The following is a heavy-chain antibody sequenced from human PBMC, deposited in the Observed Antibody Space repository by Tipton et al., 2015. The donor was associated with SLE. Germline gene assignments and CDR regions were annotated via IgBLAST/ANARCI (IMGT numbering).Heavy chain of an antibody. Sequence: TLSLTCTVSGGSISSYYWSWIRQPPGKGLEWIGYIYYSGSTNYNPSLKSRVTISVDTSKNQFSLNLSSVTAADTAVYYCAREGLGTNHYYYMDVWGKGTTVTVPS. J-gene: IGHJ6*03. CDR3: AREGLGTNHYYYMDV. CDR2: IYYSGST. CDR1: GGSISSYY. V-gene: IGHV4-59*01. D-gene: IGHD4/OR15-4a*01.